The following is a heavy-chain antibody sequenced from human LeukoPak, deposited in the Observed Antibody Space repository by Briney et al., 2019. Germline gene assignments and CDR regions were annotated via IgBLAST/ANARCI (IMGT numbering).Heavy chain of an antibody. J-gene: IGHJ4*02. Sequence: GGSLRLSCAASGFTFSSYGMSWVRQAPGKGLEWVLAISGSGGSTYYADSVKGRFTISRDNSKNTLHLQMNSLRAEDTAVYYCAKGSFYCSGGSCYSPFDYWGQGTLVTVSS. CDR2: ISGSGGST. CDR3: AKGSFYCSGGSCYSPFDY. D-gene: IGHD2-15*01. V-gene: IGHV3-23*01. CDR1: GFTFSSYG.